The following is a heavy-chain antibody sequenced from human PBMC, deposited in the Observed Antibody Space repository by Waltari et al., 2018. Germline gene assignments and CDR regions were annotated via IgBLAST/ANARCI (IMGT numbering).Heavy chain of an antibody. V-gene: IGHV3-9*01. CDR1: GFSFEDYA. D-gene: IGHD5-18*01. J-gene: IGHJ4*02. CDR2: IRWNSDSI. Sequence: EVQLVESGGGLVQPGRSLRLSCVGSGFSFEDYAMHWVRQDPGKGLGGVSGIRWNSDSIGYADSVKGRFTISRDNAKNSLYLHMNSLRPEDTALYYCVKDRRGYTYEYGWGQGTLVTVSS. CDR3: VKDRRGYTYEYG.